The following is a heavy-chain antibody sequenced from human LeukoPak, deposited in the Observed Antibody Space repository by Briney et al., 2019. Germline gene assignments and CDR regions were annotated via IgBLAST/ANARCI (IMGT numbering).Heavy chain of an antibody. CDR2: IHHRGST. Sequence: SETLSLTCAVSGGSISSGNWWSWVRQSPGKGLEWIGEIHHRGSTNYNPSLKSRVTISVDTSKNQFSLNLSSVTAADTAVYYCATPSYSSSWGTIDVWGQGTLVTVSS. D-gene: IGHD6-13*01. V-gene: IGHV4-4*02. CDR1: GGSISSGNW. CDR3: ATPSYSSSWGTIDV. J-gene: IGHJ3*01.